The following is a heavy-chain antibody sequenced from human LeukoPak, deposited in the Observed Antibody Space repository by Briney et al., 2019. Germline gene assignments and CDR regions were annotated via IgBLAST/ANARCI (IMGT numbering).Heavy chain of an antibody. D-gene: IGHD1-14*01. Sequence: GGSLRLSCAASGFTFSSYAMSWVRQAPGKGLEWVSAISGSGGSTYYADSVKGRFTISRDNSKNTLYLQMNSLRAEDTAVYYCAKDLGDEPLPLGAFDIWGQGTMVTVSS. CDR1: GFTFSSYA. J-gene: IGHJ3*02. V-gene: IGHV3-23*01. CDR2: ISGSGGST. CDR3: AKDLGDEPLPLGAFDI.